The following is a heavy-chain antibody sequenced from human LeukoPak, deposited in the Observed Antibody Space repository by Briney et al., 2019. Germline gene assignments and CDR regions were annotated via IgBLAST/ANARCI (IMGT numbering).Heavy chain of an antibody. J-gene: IGHJ3*02. CDR2: ISYNGNL. CDR3: AREGPPEKPFTIFGHSDCFNS. CDR1: GASISSHF. Sequence: SETLSLTCSVSGASISSHFWSWIRQPPGKGLEWIGHISYNGNLNYNPSLKSRVTISVDTSKNHFSLTLSSVTAADTAVYFCAREGPPEKPFTIFGHSDCFNSWGQGTMVLVSP. V-gene: IGHV4-59*11. D-gene: IGHD3-3*01.